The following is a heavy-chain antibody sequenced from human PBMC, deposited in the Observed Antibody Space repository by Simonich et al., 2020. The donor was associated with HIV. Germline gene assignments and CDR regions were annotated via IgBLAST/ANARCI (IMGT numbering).Heavy chain of an antibody. J-gene: IGHJ4*02. Sequence: EVQLVESGGGLVQPGRSLRLSCAASGFTFEDYAMHWVRQAPGQGLEWVSGSSWNSGKIHYADSVKGRFTISRDNAKNSLYLQMNRLTSEDTALYYCAKDRIVGATTYYFDYWGQGTLVTVSS. CDR3: AKDRIVGATTYYFDY. CDR1: GFTFEDYA. V-gene: IGHV3-9*01. CDR2: SSWNSGKI. D-gene: IGHD1-26*01.